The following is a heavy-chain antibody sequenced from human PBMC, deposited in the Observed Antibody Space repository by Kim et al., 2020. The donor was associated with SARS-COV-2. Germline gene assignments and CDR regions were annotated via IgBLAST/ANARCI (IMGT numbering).Heavy chain of an antibody. CDR1: GFTFSDNY. CDR2: ISSSSSYT. D-gene: IGHD5-12*01. CDR3: ARVATITGGMDV. J-gene: IGHJ6*02. Sequence: GGSLRLSCAASGFTFSDNYMSWIRQAPGKGLEWVSYISSSSSYTNYADSVKGRFTISRDNAKNSLYLQMNSLRAEDTAVYYCARVATITGGMDVWGQGTTVTVSS. V-gene: IGHV3-11*06.